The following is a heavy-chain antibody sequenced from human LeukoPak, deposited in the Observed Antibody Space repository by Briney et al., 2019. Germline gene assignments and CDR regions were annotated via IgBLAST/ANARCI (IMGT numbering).Heavy chain of an antibody. V-gene: IGHV1-69-2*01. CDR1: GYTFTDYY. J-gene: IGHJ4*02. CDR2: VDPEDGET. CDR3: ARGVSPAKYYDFWSGYQIIDPNFDY. D-gene: IGHD3-3*01. Sequence: ASVKISCKASGYTFTDYYMHWVQQAPGKGLEWMGRVDPEDGETIYAEKFQGRVTITADTSTDTAYMELRSLRSDDTAVYYCARGVSPAKYYDFWSGYQIIDPNFDYWGQGTLVTVSS.